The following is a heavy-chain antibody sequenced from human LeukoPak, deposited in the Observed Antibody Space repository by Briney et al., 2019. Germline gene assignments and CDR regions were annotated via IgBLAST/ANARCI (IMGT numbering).Heavy chain of an antibody. D-gene: IGHD4/OR15-4a*01. Sequence: GGSLRLSCTGSGFAFTNAWMTWVRQAPGKGLEWVGHIKSTTDGGAIDYAAPVEGRFTISRDESINMIYLQMTNLKTEDTAVYYCTTKLGFIYGEDFWGQGTLVTVSS. CDR1: GFAFTNAW. CDR3: TTKLGFIYGEDF. V-gene: IGHV3-15*01. J-gene: IGHJ4*02. CDR2: IKSTTDGGAI.